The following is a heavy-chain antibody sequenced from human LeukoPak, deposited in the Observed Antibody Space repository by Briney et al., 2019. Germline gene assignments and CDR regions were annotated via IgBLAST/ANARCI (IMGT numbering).Heavy chain of an antibody. CDR1: AFSVGSNY. Sequence: GGSLRLSCALSAFSVGSNYTGCVRPAPGEGLGWVSVIYSGVSTSTADSVKGRYTISRDNSKSTLYLQMNSLRAEDTAVYYCARALTGWLPTFDYWGQGTLVTVSS. CDR2: IYSGVST. J-gene: IGHJ4*02. CDR3: ARALTGWLPTFDY. D-gene: IGHD6-19*01. V-gene: IGHV3-53*01.